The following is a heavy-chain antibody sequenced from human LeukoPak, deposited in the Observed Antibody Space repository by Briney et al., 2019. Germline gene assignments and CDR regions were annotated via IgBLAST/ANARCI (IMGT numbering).Heavy chain of an antibody. CDR3: ARDGSGRDSDWFDP. J-gene: IGHJ5*02. Sequence: GGSLRLSCAASGFTFSDYYMSWIRQAPGKGLEWVSYISSGSTIYYADSVKGRFTISRDNAKNSLYLQMDSLRAEDTAVYYCARDGSGRDSDWFDPWGQGTLVTVSS. CDR1: GFTFSDYY. D-gene: IGHD3-10*01. V-gene: IGHV3-11*01. CDR2: ISSGSTI.